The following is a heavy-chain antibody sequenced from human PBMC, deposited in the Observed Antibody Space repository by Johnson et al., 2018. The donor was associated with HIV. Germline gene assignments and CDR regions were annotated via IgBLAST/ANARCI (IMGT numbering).Heavy chain of an antibody. J-gene: IGHJ3*02. D-gene: IGHD3-3*01. CDR2: INWNGDTI. CDR3: AKGGPLFVDAFDI. V-gene: IGHV3-20*04. Sequence: VQLVESGGGVIRPGGSLRLSCTASGFTFDDYGMSWVRQAPGKGLEWVSGINWNGDTIGYADSVKGRFAISRDNAKNSLYLQMNSLRAEDTALYYCAKGGPLFVDAFDIWGLGTMVTVSS. CDR1: GFTFDDYG.